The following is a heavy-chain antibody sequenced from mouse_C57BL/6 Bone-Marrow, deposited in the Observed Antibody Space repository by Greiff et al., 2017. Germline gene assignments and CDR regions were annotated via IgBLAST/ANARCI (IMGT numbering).Heavy chain of an antibody. V-gene: IGHV1-64*01. D-gene: IGHD1-1*01. CDR1: GYTFTSYW. CDR2: IHPNSGSI. J-gene: IGHJ3*01. Sequence: VQLQQPGAELVKPRASVKLSCKASGYTFTSYWMHWVKQRPGQGLEWIGMIHPNSGSINYNEKFKSKVTLTIDKSSSTAYMQLSSLTSEDSAVYYCARKEDYYYSSSFAYWGQGTLVTVSA. CDR3: ARKEDYYYSSSFAY.